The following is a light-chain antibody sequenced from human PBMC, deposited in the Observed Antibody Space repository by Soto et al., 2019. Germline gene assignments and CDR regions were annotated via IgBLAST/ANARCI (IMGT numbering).Light chain of an antibody. Sequence: QSVLTQAASVSGSPGQSITISCTGTSSDVGAYNYVSWYQQHPGKAPKLMIYDVSKRPSGVSNRVSGSKSGNTASLTISGLQAEDEADYYCSSYTRSITLVFGGGTKLTVL. CDR3: SSYTRSITLV. CDR2: DVS. V-gene: IGLV2-14*03. J-gene: IGLJ2*01. CDR1: SSDVGAYNY.